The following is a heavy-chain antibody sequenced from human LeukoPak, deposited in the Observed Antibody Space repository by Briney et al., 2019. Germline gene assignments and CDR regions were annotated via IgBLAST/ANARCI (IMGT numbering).Heavy chain of an antibody. D-gene: IGHD6-19*01. CDR3: ATANVLGGWYVVSSFDY. V-gene: IGHV1-24*01. Sequence: ASVKVSCKASGYTLTELSMHWVRQAPGKGLEWMGGFDPEDGETIYAQKFQGRVTMTEDTSTDTAYMELSSLRSEDTAVYYCATANVLGGWYVVSSFDYWGQGTLVTVSS. CDR2: FDPEDGET. CDR1: GYTLTELS. J-gene: IGHJ4*02.